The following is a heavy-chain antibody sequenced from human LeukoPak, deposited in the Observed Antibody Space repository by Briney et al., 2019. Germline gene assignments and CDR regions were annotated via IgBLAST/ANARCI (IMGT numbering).Heavy chain of an antibody. V-gene: IGHV1-2*02. CDR3: ARKNQHCSSTSCFLFPSGYYYYMDV. CDR2: MNPNSGGT. CDR1: GYTFTGYY. D-gene: IGHD2-2*01. Sequence: ASVKVSCKASGYTFTGYYMHWVRQAPGQGLEWMGWMNPNSGGTNYAQKLQGRVTMTTDTSTSTAYMELRSLRSDDTAVYYCARKNQHCSSTSCFLFPSGYYYYMDVWGKGTTVTVSS. J-gene: IGHJ6*03.